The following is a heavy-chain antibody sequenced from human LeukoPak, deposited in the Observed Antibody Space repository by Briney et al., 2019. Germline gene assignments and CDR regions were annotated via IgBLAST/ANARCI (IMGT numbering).Heavy chain of an antibody. CDR1: GGSISSSSYY. Sequence: ASVTLSLTCTVSGGSISSSSYYWGWIRQPPGKGLEWIGSIYYSGSTYYNPSLKSRVTISVDTSKNQFSLKLSSVTAADTAVYYCASNQWLVHPWGQGTLVTVSS. J-gene: IGHJ5*02. V-gene: IGHV4-39*01. CDR3: ASNQWLVHP. D-gene: IGHD6-19*01. CDR2: IYYSGST.